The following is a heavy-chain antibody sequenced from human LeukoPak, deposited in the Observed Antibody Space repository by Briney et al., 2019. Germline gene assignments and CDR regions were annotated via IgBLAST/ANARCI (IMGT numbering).Heavy chain of an antibody. V-gene: IGHV4-34*01. CDR1: GGSFSGYY. Sequence: SETLSLTCAVYGGSFSGYYWSWIRQPPGKGLEWIGEINHSGSTNYNPSLKSRVTISVDTTKNQFSLKLSSVTAADTAVYYCARDDYGGKPNWGQGTLVTVSP. J-gene: IGHJ4*02. CDR3: ARDDYGGKPN. CDR2: INHSGST. D-gene: IGHD4-23*01.